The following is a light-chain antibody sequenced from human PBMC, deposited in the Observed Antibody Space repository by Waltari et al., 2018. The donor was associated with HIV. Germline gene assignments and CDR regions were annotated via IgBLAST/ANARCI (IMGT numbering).Light chain of an antibody. CDR1: SSTIGSNT. J-gene: IGLJ2*01. Sequence: QSVLTQPPSASGTPGQRVAISCSGSSSTIGSNTITCYQQLSGTAPKLLINSNNQRPSGVPDRFSGSKSGTSGSLAISGLQSEDEADYYCAAWDDNRNAVVFGGGTKLTVL. CDR2: SNN. V-gene: IGLV1-44*01. CDR3: AAWDDNRNAVV.